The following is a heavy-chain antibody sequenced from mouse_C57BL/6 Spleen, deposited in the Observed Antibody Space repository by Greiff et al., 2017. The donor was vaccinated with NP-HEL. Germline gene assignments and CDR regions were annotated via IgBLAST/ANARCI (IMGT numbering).Heavy chain of an antibody. V-gene: IGHV1-52*01. D-gene: IGHD4-1*01. J-gene: IGHJ2*01. CDR3: ARFNWDYYFDY. Sequence: QVQLQQPGAELVRPGSSVKLSCKASGYTFTSYWMHWVKQRPIQGLEWIGNIDPSDSETHYNQKFKDKATLTVDKSSSTAYMQLSSLTSEDSAVYYCARFNWDYYFDYWGQGTTLTVSS. CDR1: GYTFTSYW. CDR2: IDPSDSET.